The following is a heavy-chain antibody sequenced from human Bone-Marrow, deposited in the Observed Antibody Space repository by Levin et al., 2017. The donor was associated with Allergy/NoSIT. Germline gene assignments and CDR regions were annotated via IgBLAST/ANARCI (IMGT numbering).Heavy chain of an antibody. CDR2: IYYSGDT. D-gene: IGHD3-16*02. V-gene: IGHV4-39*01. Sequence: NSSETLSLTCTVSNGSISSSIYYWGWIRQPPGKGLEYVGSIYYSGDTFYNPSLRSRVTISVDTSKNQFSLTLSSVTAADTAAYSCSRHLVHEEYIWGSYRGDHDYFDYWGQGAPVTVSS. J-gene: IGHJ4*02. CDR1: NGSISSSIYY. CDR3: SRHLVHEEYIWGSYRGDHDYFDY.